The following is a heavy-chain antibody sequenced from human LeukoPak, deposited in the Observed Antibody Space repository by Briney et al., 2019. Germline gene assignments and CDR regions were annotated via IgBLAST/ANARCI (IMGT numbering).Heavy chain of an antibody. CDR3: AKCLGDGTNYYFAH. V-gene: IGHV3-23*01. CDR2: ISGSGDNS. J-gene: IGHJ4*02. CDR1: GFTFSSYA. D-gene: IGHD4/OR15-4a*01. Sequence: PGASLRLSCAASGFTFSSYAMGWVRLAPGKGLECVSLISGSGDNSYYADSVKGRFTISSDNSKNTLYLQMSRLRAEDTALYYCAKCLGDGTNYYFAHWGQGTLVTVSS.